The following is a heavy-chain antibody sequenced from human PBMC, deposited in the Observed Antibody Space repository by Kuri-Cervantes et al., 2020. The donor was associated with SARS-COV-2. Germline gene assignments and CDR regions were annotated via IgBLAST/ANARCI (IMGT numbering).Heavy chain of an antibody. CDR2: IYYSGST. Sequence: SETLSLTCTVSGGSISSYYWSWIRQPPGKGLEWIGYIYYSGSTNYNPSLKSRVTISVDTSKNQFSLKLSSVTAADTAVYYRASMYYDFWSGYPFDYWGQGTLVTVSS. CDR1: GGSISSYY. D-gene: IGHD3-3*01. CDR3: ASMYYDFWSGYPFDY. V-gene: IGHV4-59*08. J-gene: IGHJ4*02.